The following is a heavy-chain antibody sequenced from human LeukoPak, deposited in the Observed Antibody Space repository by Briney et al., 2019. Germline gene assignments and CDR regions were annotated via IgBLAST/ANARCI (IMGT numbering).Heavy chain of an antibody. Sequence: SETLSLTCAVYGGSFSGYYWSWIRQPPGKGLEWIGEINHSGSTNYNPSLQRRVTISVATSKNQSSLKLSSVTAADTAVYYCARGLSGSYSDFDYWGQGTLVTVSS. V-gene: IGHV4-34*01. D-gene: IGHD1-26*01. CDR2: INHSGST. CDR1: GGSFSGYY. CDR3: ARGLSGSYSDFDY. J-gene: IGHJ4*02.